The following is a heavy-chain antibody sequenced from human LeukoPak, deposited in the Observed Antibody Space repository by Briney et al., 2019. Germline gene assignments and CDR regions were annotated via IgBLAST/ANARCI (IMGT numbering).Heavy chain of an antibody. CDR3: ARDQNGSGSYYDPNWFDP. J-gene: IGHJ5*02. V-gene: IGHV1-46*01. Sequence: ASVKVSCKASGYTFTSYYMHWVRQAPGQGFEWMGIINPSGGSTSYAQKFQGRVTMTRDTSTSTVYMELSSLRSEDTAVYYCARDQNGSGSYYDPNWFDPWGQGTLVTVSS. CDR1: GYTFTSYY. D-gene: IGHD3-10*01. CDR2: INPSGGST.